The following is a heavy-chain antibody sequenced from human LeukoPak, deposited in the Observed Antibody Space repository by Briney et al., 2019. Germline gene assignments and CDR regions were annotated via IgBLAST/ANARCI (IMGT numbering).Heavy chain of an antibody. CDR3: ASQIAYDAFDI. Sequence: SETLSLTCTVSGGSISSYYWSWIRQPPGEGLEWIGYIYYSGSTNYNPSLKSRVTISVDTSKNQFSLKLSSVTAADTAVYYCASQIAYDAFDIWGQGTMVTVSS. V-gene: IGHV4-59*01. CDR2: IYYSGST. D-gene: IGHD2-21*01. CDR1: GGSISSYY. J-gene: IGHJ3*02.